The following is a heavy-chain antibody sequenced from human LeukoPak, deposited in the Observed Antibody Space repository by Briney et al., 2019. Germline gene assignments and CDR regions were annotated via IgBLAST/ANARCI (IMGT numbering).Heavy chain of an antibody. CDR3: ARSHGGITIRNWFDP. D-gene: IGHD3-3*01. CDR2: INPNSGGT. J-gene: IGHJ5*02. CDR1: GCTFTGYY. V-gene: IGHV1-2*02. Sequence: ASVKVSCKASGCTFTGYYMHWVRQAPGQGLEWMGWINPNSGGTNYAQKFQGRVTMTRDTSISTAYMELSRLRSDGTAVYYCARSHGGITIRNWFDPWGQGTLVTVSS.